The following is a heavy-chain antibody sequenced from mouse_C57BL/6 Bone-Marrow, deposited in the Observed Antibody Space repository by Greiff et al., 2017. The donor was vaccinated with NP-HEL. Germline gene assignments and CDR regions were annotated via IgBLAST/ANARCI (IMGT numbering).Heavy chain of an antibody. CDR3: ARGAWMAWFAY. V-gene: IGHV1-81*01. CDR2: IYPRSGNT. J-gene: IGHJ3*01. Sequence: VQLVESGAELARPGASVKLSCKASGYTFTSYGISWVKQRTGQGLEWIGEIYPRSGNTYYNEKFKGKATLTADKSSSTAYMELRSLTSEDSAVYFCARGAWMAWFAYWGQGTLVTVSA. D-gene: IGHD2-3*01. CDR1: GYTFTSYG.